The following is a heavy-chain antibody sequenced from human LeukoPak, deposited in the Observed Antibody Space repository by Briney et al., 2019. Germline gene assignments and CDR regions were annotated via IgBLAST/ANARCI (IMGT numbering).Heavy chain of an antibody. Sequence: ASVKVSCKASGYTFTSHSIHWLRQPPGQGLEWMGWISDYNGHTNFAQKFQGRVTMTMDFSTSTSYMELTGLRSDDTAVYYCARGPRPRGCGEYFQFDFWGQRTLVTVSS. V-gene: IGHV1-18*01. CDR3: ARGPRPRGCGEYFQFDF. CDR1: GYTFTSHS. D-gene: IGHD3-10*01. CDR2: ISDYNGHT. J-gene: IGHJ4*02.